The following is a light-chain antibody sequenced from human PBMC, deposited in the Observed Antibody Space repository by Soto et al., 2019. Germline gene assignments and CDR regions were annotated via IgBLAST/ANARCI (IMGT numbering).Light chain of an antibody. Sequence: QSVLTQPPSVSGAPGQIVTISCTGSSSNIGAGSDVHWYQQSPGRVPKLLVYGNKHRPSGVPDRFSASKSGTSASLAITGPQADDEADYYCQSYDNNLRGVLFGGGTKLTVL. J-gene: IGLJ2*01. CDR2: GNK. CDR1: SSNIGAGSD. V-gene: IGLV1-40*01. CDR3: QSYDNNLRGVL.